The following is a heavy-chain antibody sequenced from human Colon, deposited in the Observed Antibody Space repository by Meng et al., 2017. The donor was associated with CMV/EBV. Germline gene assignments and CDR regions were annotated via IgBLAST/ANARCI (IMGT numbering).Heavy chain of an antibody. D-gene: IGHD1-26*01. CDR3: ARDIDSAEGY. Sequence: VQLVQSGAEGKKSVSTVKVSCKAAGGTFSSYAISWVRQAPGQGLEWMGGIIPIFGTANYAQKFQGRVTITADESTSTAYMELSSLRSEDTXVYYCARDIDSAEGYWGQGTLVTVSS. CDR2: IIPIFGTA. CDR1: GGTFSSYA. V-gene: IGHV1-69*12. J-gene: IGHJ4*02.